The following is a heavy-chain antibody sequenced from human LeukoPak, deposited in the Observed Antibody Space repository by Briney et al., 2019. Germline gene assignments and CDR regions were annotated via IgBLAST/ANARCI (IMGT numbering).Heavy chain of an antibody. CDR3: ARSDGYGLVGI. Sequence: SETLSLTCSFSGYSISYGSYWGWIRQPPGKGLEWIGSIHHSGSTYYNPSLESRVTISIDTSNQFSLTLSSVTAADTAVYYCARSDGYGLVGIWGQGTMVTVSS. D-gene: IGHD3-10*01. J-gene: IGHJ3*02. V-gene: IGHV4-38-2*02. CDR1: GYSISYGSY. CDR2: IHHSGST.